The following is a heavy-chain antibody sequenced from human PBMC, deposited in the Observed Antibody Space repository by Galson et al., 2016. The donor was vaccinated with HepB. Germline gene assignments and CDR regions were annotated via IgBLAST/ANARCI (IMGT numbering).Heavy chain of an antibody. D-gene: IGHD1-14*01. V-gene: IGHV3-33*01. Sequence: SLRLSCAASGFIFSSYAMHWVRQAPGKGLEWVAVIWYDGSLKYYADSVKGRFTISRDNSKNTLYLQMNSLRAEDTAVYYCARDYRSIPPAYYFDYWGQGTLVTVPS. J-gene: IGHJ4*02. CDR2: IWYDGSLK. CDR1: GFIFSSYA. CDR3: ARDYRSIPPAYYFDY.